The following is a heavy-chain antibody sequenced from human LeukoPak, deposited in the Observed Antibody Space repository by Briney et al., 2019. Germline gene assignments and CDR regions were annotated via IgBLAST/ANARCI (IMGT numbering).Heavy chain of an antibody. CDR2: ISTSGSTM. J-gene: IGHJ4*02. CDR1: GFTSSYYE. Sequence: QPGGSLRLSCAASGFTSSYYEMTWVRQAPGKGLEWVSYISTSGSTMYYTDSVKGRFTISRDNAKNSLYLQMNSLRAEDTALYYCARESGSYFFDYWGQGTLVTVSS. CDR3: ARESGSYFFDY. V-gene: IGHV3-48*03. D-gene: IGHD1-26*01.